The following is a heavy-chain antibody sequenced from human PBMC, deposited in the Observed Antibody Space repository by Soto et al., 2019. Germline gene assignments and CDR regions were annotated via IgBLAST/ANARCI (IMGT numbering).Heavy chain of an antibody. V-gene: IGHV1-69*13. D-gene: IGHD6-13*01. CDR3: AGKTYGEIAAAGSPPYYYNYCRDG. CDR1: GGTFSSYA. J-gene: IGHJ6*01. CDR2: IIPIFGTA. Sequence: SVKVSCKASGGTFSSYAISWVRQAPGQGIEWMGGIIPIFGTANYAQKFQGRVTISADESTSTDYMELSSLSSEERAVPYCAGKTYGEIAAAGSPPYYYNYCRDGCGQVTTVTFSS.